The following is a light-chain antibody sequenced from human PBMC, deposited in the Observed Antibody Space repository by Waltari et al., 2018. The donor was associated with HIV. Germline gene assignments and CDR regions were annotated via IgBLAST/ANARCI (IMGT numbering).Light chain of an antibody. J-gene: IGLJ3*02. CDR3: SSYTTTGTLV. Sequence: QSALTQPASVSGSPGQSITISCTGTSSDVGAFNFVSWYQQHPGKAPKLIIYEVCYRPSGLSNRFSGSKSGDTASLTISALRTEDEADYYCSSYTTTGTLVFGGGTKLTVL. V-gene: IGLV2-14*01. CDR2: EVC. CDR1: SSDVGAFNF.